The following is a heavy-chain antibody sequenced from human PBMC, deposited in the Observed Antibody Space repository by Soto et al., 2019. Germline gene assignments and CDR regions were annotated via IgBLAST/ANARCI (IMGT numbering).Heavy chain of an antibody. CDR3: ARGGGQLVSEEYYFDY. CDR1: GGSISSGNYY. CDR2: IYYSGTT. D-gene: IGHD6-6*01. J-gene: IGHJ4*02. Sequence: QVQLQESGPGLVKPSQTLSLTCTVSGGSISSGNYYWSWIRQHPGTGLEWIGYIYYSGTTYATPSLKSRVTMSIDTSKNQFSLKLSSVTAADTAVYFCARGGGQLVSEEYYFDYWGQGALLTVSS. V-gene: IGHV4-31*03.